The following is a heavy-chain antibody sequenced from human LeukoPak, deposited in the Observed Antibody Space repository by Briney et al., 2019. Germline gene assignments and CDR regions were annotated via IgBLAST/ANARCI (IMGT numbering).Heavy chain of an antibody. Sequence: TSETLSLTCTVSGGSISSYYWSWIRQPPGKGLEWIGYIYYSGSTNYNPSLKSRVTISVDTSKNQYSLKLSSVTAADTAVYYCARGGADSSSWYQTGGYFDYWGQGTLVTVSS. CDR3: ARGGADSSSWYQTGGYFDY. CDR2: IYYSGST. CDR1: GGSISSYY. J-gene: IGHJ4*02. V-gene: IGHV4-59*01. D-gene: IGHD6-13*01.